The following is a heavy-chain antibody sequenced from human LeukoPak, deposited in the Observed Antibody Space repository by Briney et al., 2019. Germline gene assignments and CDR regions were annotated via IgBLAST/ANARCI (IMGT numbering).Heavy chain of an antibody. CDR2: ISAYNGNT. Sequence: ASVKVSCTASGYTFASYGISWVRQAPGQGLEWMGWISAYNGNTNYAQKLQGRVTMTTDTSTSTAYMELRSLRSDDTAVYYCARDTIYGGGFDYWGQGTLVTVSS. CDR3: ARDTIYGGGFDY. V-gene: IGHV1-18*01. CDR1: GYTFASYG. D-gene: IGHD4-23*01. J-gene: IGHJ4*02.